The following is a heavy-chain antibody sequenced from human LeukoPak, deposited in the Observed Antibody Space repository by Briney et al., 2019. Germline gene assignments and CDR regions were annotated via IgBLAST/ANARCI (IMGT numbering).Heavy chain of an antibody. Sequence: ASVKVSCKASGYTFTSYGISWVRQAPGQGLEWMGWISAYNGNTNYAQKLQGRVTMTTDTSTSTAYMELRSLRCDDTAVYYCARDSVVVVAASDWFDPWGQGTLVTVSS. CDR1: GYTFTSYG. D-gene: IGHD2-15*01. CDR2: ISAYNGNT. J-gene: IGHJ5*02. V-gene: IGHV1-18*01. CDR3: ARDSVVVVAASDWFDP.